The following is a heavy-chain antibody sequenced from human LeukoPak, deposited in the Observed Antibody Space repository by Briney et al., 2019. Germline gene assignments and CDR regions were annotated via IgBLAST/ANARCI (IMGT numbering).Heavy chain of an antibody. CDR3: ARHDEGSGWYRSYIDL. CDR1: GVSISSYY. D-gene: IGHD6-19*01. J-gene: IGHJ2*01. CDR2: IYTSGST. V-gene: IGHV4-4*09. Sequence: SETLSLTCTVSGVSISSYYWSWIRQPPGKGLEWIGYIYTSGSTDYSPSLKSRVTISVDRSKNQCSLNLSSVIAADTAVYYCARHDEGSGWYRSYIDLWGRGTLVIVSS.